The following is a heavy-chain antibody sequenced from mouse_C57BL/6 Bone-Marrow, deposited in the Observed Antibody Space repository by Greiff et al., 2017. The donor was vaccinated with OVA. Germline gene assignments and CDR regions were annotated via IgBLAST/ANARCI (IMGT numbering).Heavy chain of an antibody. V-gene: IGHV14-2*01. CDR1: GFNIKDYY. J-gene: IGHJ4*01. D-gene: IGHD3-2*02. CDR2: IDPEDGVT. Sequence: VQLQQSGAELVKPGASVKLSCTASGFNIKDYYMHWVKQRTEQGLEWIGRIDPEDGVTKYAPKFQGKATITSDTSSTTAYLQLSSLTSEDTAVYYCARSPCNSGYYAMDYWGQGTSVTVSS. CDR3: ARSPCNSGYYAMDY.